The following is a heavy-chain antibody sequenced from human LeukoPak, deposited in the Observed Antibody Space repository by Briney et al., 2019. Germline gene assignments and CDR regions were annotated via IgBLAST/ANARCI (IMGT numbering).Heavy chain of an antibody. CDR1: GYTFTGYY. J-gene: IGHJ1*01. CDR3: ARARGIILSWDALYFQH. V-gene: IGHV1-2*02. Sequence: ASVKVSCKASGYTFTGYYMHWVRQAPGQGLEWMGWINPNSGGTNYAQKFQGRVTMTRDTSISTAYMELSRLRSDDTAEYYCARARGIILSWDALYFQHWGQGTLVTVSS. CDR2: INPNSGGT. D-gene: IGHD1-26*01.